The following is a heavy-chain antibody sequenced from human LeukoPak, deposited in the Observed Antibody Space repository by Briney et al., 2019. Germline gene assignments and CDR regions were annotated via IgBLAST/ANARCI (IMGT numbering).Heavy chain of an antibody. Sequence: GGSLRLSCAASGFTFSSYAMSWVRQAPGKGLELVSAISGSGGSTYYADSVKGRFTISIDNSKNTMYLQMNSLRAEETAVYYCAKGEKRLGITIFGVVITHTGVFGYWGQGTLVTVSS. J-gene: IGHJ4*02. CDR1: GFTFSSYA. D-gene: IGHD3-3*01. CDR3: AKGEKRLGITIFGVVITHTGVFGY. V-gene: IGHV3-23*01. CDR2: ISGSGGST.